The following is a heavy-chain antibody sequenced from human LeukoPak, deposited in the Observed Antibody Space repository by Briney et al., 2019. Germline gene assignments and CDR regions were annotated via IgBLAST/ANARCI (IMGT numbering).Heavy chain of an antibody. Sequence: ASVKVSCKASGYTFTGYYMHWVRQAPGQGLEWMGWINPNSGGTNYAQKFQGRVTMTRDTSISTAYMDLTRLRSDDTAVYYCARDLGNYYYDSSGYYVYYGMDVWGQGTTVTVSS. CDR2: INPNSGGT. CDR1: GYTFTGYY. V-gene: IGHV1-2*02. J-gene: IGHJ6*02. D-gene: IGHD3-22*01. CDR3: ARDLGNYYYDSSGYYVYYGMDV.